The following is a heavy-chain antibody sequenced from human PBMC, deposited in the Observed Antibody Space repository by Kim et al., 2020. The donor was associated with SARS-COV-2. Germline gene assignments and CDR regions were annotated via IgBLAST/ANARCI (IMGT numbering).Heavy chain of an antibody. V-gene: IGHV2-5*02. D-gene: IGHD3-10*01. CDR1: GFSLSTSGVG. J-gene: IGHJ5*02. CDR2: IYWDDDK. CDR3: AHSAPLLWFGGFRWGWFDP. Sequence: SGPTLVNPTQTLTLTCTFSGFSLSTSGVGVGWIRQPPGKALEWLALIYWDDDKRYSPSLKSRLTITKDTSKNQVVLTMTNMDPVDTATYYCAHSAPLLWFGGFRWGWFDPWGQGTLVTVSS.